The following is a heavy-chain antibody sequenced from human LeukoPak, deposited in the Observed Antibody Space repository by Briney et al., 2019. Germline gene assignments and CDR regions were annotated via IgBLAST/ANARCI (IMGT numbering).Heavy chain of an antibody. CDR2: ISAYNGNT. D-gene: IGHD6-13*01. V-gene: IGHV1-18*04. J-gene: IGHJ4*02. CDR3: ATTRSAYSSSPADF. Sequence: GASVKVSCKASGYTFTSYYMHWVRQAPGQGLEWMGWISAYNGNTNYAQKLQGRVTVTTDTSTSTAYMELRSLRSDDTAVYYCATTRSAYSSSPADFWGQGTLVTVSS. CDR1: GYTFTSYY.